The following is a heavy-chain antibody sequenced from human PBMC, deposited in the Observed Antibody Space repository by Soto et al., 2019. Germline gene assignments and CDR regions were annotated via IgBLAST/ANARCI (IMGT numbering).Heavy chain of an antibody. D-gene: IGHD3-10*02. V-gene: IGHV3-11*01. CDR2: ISTTGSTI. J-gene: IGHJ2*01. CDR1: GFTFSDYY. Sequence: QVQLVESGGGLVKPGGSLRLSCAASGFTFSDYYMSWIRQAPGKGLEWVAYISTTGSTIYYPDSVKGRFTISRDNAKKSLYLHMNSLRAEDTGVYYGARAGCSGRSYWYFDPWGRGTLVTVSS. CDR3: ARAGCSGRSYWYFDP.